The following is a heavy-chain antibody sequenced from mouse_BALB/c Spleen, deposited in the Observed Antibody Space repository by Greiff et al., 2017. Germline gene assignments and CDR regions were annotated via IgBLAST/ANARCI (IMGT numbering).Heavy chain of an antibody. CDR1: GYSITSDYA. V-gene: IGHV3-2*02. J-gene: IGHJ4*01. CDR3: ARGGTMIAMDY. CDR2: ISYSGST. Sequence: EVQLQQSGPGLVKPSQSLSLTCTVTGYSITSDYAWNWIRQFPGNKLEWMGYISYSGSTSYNPSLKSRISITRDTSKNQFFLQLNSVTTEDTATYYCARGGTMIAMDYWGQGTSVTVSS. D-gene: IGHD2-4*01.